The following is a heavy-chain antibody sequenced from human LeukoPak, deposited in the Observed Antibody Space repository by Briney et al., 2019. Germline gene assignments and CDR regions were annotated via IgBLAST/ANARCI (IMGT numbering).Heavy chain of an antibody. CDR2: VEADGSEK. CDR1: GFTFNSHW. V-gene: IGHV3-7*01. D-gene: IGHD3-10*01. J-gene: IGHJ4*02. Sequence: PGGSLRLPCAASGFTFNSHWMSWVRQAPGNGLEWMANVEADGSEKQYGDSVKGRFTTSRDNAKNSLYLQMNSLRAEDTAIYYCARIYYFGDNNWRYFDNWGQGTLVTVSS. CDR3: ARIYYFGDNNWRYFDN.